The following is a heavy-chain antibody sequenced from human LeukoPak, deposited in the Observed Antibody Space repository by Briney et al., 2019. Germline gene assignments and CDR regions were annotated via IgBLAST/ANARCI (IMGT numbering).Heavy chain of an antibody. CDR2: IYTSGST. J-gene: IGHJ4*02. V-gene: IGHV4-4*07. Sequence: ETLSLTCTVSGGSISSYYWSWIRQPAGKGLEWIGRIYTSGSTNYNPSLKSRVTMSVDTSKNQFPLKLSSVTAADTAVYYCARDSPKYYYGSGSETGLDYWGQGTLVTVSS. D-gene: IGHD3-10*01. CDR3: ARDSPKYYYGSGSETGLDY. CDR1: GGSISSYY.